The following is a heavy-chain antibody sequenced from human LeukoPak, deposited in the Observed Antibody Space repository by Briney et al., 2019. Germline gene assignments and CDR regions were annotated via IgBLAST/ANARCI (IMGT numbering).Heavy chain of an antibody. CDR2: INHSGST. V-gene: IGHV4-34*01. CDR3: THTRLGKIYGMDV. J-gene: IGHJ6*02. D-gene: IGHD6-19*01. CDR1: GGSLYGYN. Sequence: SETLSLTWAVYGGSLYGYNWNWIRQHPGKGLEWIGEINHSGSTNYNPSLKTRDTISGDTSKYHFTLRLWSVTAADTAVYYCTHTRLGKIYGMDVWGQGTTFTVSS.